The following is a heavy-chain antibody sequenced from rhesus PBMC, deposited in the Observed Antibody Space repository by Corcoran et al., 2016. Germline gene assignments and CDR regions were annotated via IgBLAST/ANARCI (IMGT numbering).Heavy chain of an antibody. D-gene: IGHD6-25*01. CDR3: ARYGIAAAPDDAFDF. J-gene: IGHJ3*01. CDR1: GGSFSSYW. CDR2: INGNNGST. V-gene: IGHV4-80*01. Sequence: QVQLQESGPGLVKPSETLSLTCAVSGGSFSSYWWSWIRQPPGKGQEWIGKINGNNGSTHYNPSLQRRVTLSKDASKNQFSLKLGSVTATNTAVYYCARYGIAAAPDDAFDFWGQGLRVTVSS.